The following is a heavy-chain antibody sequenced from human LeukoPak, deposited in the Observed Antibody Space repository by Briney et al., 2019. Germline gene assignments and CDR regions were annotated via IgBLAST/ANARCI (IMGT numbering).Heavy chain of an antibody. V-gene: IGHV3-33*06. CDR1: GFSFSTYA. J-gene: IGHJ4*02. CDR2: IWHDASHT. CDR3: AKGWAAAAGYSPFDY. Sequence: PGRSLRLSCAASGFSFSTYAMHWVRQAPGKGLEWVALIWHDASHTFYTDSVKGRFTISRDNSKNTVYLQMNSLRAEDTAVYYCAKGWAAAAGYSPFDYWGQGTLVTVSS. D-gene: IGHD6-13*01.